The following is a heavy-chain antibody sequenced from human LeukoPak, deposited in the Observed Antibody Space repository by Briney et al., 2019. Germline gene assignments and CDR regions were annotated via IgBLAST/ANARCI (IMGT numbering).Heavy chain of an antibody. D-gene: IGHD6-13*01. CDR1: GFTFSSYA. CDR3: VKDRVSISSSGYFDY. CDR2: ISSNGGST. V-gene: IGHV3-64D*06. J-gene: IGHJ4*02. Sequence: PGGSLRLSCAASGFTFSSYAMHWVRQAPGKGLEYVSAISSNGGSTYYADSVKGRFTISRDNSKNTLYLQMSSLRAEDTAVYYCVKDRVSISSSGYFDYWGQGTLVTVSS.